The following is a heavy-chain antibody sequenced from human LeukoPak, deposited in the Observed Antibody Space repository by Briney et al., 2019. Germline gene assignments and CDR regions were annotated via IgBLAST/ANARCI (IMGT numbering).Heavy chain of an antibody. CDR3: ATDGIVGATMPG. D-gene: IGHD1-26*01. Sequence: PGGSLRLSCAASGFTFSNAWMSWVRQAPGQGLEWVGRIKSKTDGGTTDYAAPVKGRFTISRDDSKNTLYLQMNSLKTEDTAVYYCATDGIVGATMPGWGQGTLVTVSS. J-gene: IGHJ4*02. CDR1: GFTFSNAW. CDR2: IKSKTDGGTT. V-gene: IGHV3-15*01.